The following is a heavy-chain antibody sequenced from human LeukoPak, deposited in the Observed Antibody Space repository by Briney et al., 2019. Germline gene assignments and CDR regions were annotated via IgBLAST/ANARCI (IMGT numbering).Heavy chain of an antibody. V-gene: IGHV3-7*01. Sequence: GGSLRLSCAASGFTLSSYWMSWVRQAPGKGLEWVANIKQDGSEKYYVDSVKGRFTISRDNAKNSLYLQMNSLRAEDTAVYYCARENLGGWYRWFDPWGQGTLVTVSS. CDR2: IKQDGSEK. CDR3: ARENLGGWYRWFDP. D-gene: IGHD6-19*01. J-gene: IGHJ5*02. CDR1: GFTLSSYW.